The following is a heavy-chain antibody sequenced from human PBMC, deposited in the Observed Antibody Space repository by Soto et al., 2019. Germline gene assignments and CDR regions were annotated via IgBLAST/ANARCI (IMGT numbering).Heavy chain of an antibody. V-gene: IGHV1-46*01. CDR2: INPSGGST. J-gene: IGHJ4*02. CDR1: GYTFTSYY. Sequence: ASVKVSCKASGYTFTSYYMHWVRQAPGQGLEWIGIINPSGGSTSYAQKFQGRVTMTRDTSTSTVYMELSSLRSEDTAVYYCARTAGYCSSTSCYTSLLPPDYWGQGTLVTV. CDR3: ARTAGYCSSTSCYTSLLPPDY. D-gene: IGHD2-2*02.